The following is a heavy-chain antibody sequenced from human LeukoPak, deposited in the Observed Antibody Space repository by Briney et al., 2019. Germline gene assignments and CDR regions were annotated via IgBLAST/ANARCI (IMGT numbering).Heavy chain of an antibody. CDR3: AKDEGRLITNWYRQY. D-gene: IGHD1-1*01. Sequence: GGSLRLSCAASGFTFSSYAMSWVRQAPGKGLEWVSAISGSGGSTYYADSVKGRFTISRDNSKNTLYLQLNSLTAEDTAMYYCAKDEGRLITNWYRQYWGQGTPVTVSS. V-gene: IGHV3-23*01. CDR2: ISGSGGST. J-gene: IGHJ4*02. CDR1: GFTFSSYA.